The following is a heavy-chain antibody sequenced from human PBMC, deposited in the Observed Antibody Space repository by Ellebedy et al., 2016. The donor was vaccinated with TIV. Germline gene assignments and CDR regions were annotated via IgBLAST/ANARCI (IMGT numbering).Heavy chain of an antibody. Sequence: LRLXXAVSGDSITDDPYAWAWIREPPGRGLEWLGHIFHNGGSRSTPSLKSRLTLSMDRSRNQFSLRLTSVTAADTAMYFCARGPDYDYWGQGILVTVSS. V-gene: IGHV4-30-2*01. CDR1: GDSITDDPYA. CDR3: ARGPDYDY. J-gene: IGHJ4*02. CDR2: IFHNGGS.